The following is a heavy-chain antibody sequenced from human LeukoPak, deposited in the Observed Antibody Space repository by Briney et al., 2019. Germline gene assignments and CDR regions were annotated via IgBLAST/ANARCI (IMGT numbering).Heavy chain of an antibody. CDR3: ARAVFGSGSYYGLFDY. D-gene: IGHD1-26*01. V-gene: IGHV4-59*01. CDR1: GGSISSYY. Sequence: SETLSLTCTVSGGSISSYYWSWIRQPPGKGLEWIGYIYYSGSTNYNPSLKSRVTISVDTSKNQFSLKLSSVTAADTAVYYCARAVFGSGSYYGLFDYWGQGTLVTVSS. J-gene: IGHJ4*02. CDR2: IYYSGST.